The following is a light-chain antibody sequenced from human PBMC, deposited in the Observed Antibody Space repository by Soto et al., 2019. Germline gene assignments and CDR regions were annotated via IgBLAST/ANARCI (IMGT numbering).Light chain of an antibody. Sequence: DIQMTQSPSALSASVGDRVTITCRASQSINSWLAWYQQKSGKAPKLLIYKASSLESGVPSRFSGSGSGTEFTLIISSLQPDDFATYCCQQYNSYPLTFGGGTKVDIK. CDR2: KAS. J-gene: IGKJ4*01. V-gene: IGKV1-5*03. CDR3: QQYNSYPLT. CDR1: QSINSW.